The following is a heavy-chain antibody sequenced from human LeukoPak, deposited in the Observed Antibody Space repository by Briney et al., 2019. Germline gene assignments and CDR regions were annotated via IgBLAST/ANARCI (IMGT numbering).Heavy chain of an antibody. CDR2: IYHSGST. Sequence: SETLSLTCAVSGYSISSGYYWGWIRQPPGKGLEWIGIIYHSGSTYYNPSLKSRVTISVDTSKNQFSLKLSSVTAADTAVYYCARHNDYGDYGDYWGQGTLVTVSS. CDR3: ARHNDYGDYGDY. J-gene: IGHJ4*02. CDR1: GYSISSGYY. V-gene: IGHV4-38-2*01. D-gene: IGHD4-17*01.